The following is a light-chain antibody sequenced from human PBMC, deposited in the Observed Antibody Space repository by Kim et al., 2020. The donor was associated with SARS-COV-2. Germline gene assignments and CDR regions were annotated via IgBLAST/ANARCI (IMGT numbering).Light chain of an antibody. Sequence: QSVPLSLPGSSSDGRAYDEVSWYLPRRDKAPKLLTFVVTKRPSGVPDRFSGSKSGNTASLTVSGLQAEDEADYYCSSYTDTKNLLFGGGTQLTVL. V-gene: IGLV2-8*01. CDR2: VVT. J-gene: IGLJ2*01. CDR3: SSYTDTKNLL. CDR1: SSDGRAYDE.